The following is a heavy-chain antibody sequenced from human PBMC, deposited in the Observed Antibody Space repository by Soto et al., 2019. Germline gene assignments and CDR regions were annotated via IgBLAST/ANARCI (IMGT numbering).Heavy chain of an antibody. Sequence: EVQLVESGGGWVQPGGSLRLSCAASGFTISSYWMSWVLQAPGKGLEWVANIKQDGSEKYYVDSVKGRFTISRDNAKKSRYLQMNSLRAEDTAVYYCARVGYYDFWSGYYYYGMDVWGQGTTVTVSS. D-gene: IGHD3-3*01. CDR1: GFTISSYW. J-gene: IGHJ6*02. CDR2: IKQDGSEK. CDR3: ARVGYYDFWSGYYYYGMDV. V-gene: IGHV3-7*04.